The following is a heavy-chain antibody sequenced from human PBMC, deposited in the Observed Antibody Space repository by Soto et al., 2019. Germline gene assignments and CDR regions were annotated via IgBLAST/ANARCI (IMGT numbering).Heavy chain of an antibody. Sequence: SETLSLTCVVYGGSFSAYYWNWIRQPPGKGLEWIGEINHSGSTNYNPSLKSRVTISLDTSKNQFSLKLSSVTAADTAVYYCPYFGDYDGSGNIFDYWGQGTLVTVSS. J-gene: IGHJ4*02. CDR2: INHSGST. CDR3: PYFGDYDGSGNIFDY. CDR1: GGSFSAYY. D-gene: IGHD3-22*01. V-gene: IGHV4-34*01.